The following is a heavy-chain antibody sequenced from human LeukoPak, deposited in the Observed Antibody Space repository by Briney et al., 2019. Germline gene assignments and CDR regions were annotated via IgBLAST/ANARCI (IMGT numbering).Heavy chain of an antibody. CDR1: GFTFSNFW. J-gene: IGHJ4*02. D-gene: IGHD1-1*01. Sequence: GGSLRLSCATSGFTFSNFWMSWVRQAPGRGLEWVANIHPEGNEKYHVESVKGRFTISRDNTRDILFLQMNGLRVEDTAVYYCARGDDFSGDHWGQGTLVTVSS. CDR2: IHPEGNEK. V-gene: IGHV3-7*04. CDR3: ARGDDFSGDH.